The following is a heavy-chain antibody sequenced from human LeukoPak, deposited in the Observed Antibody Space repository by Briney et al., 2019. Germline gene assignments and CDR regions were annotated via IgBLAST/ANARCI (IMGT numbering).Heavy chain of an antibody. D-gene: IGHD2-2*01. V-gene: IGHV3-11*04. CDR2: IRSSGSTI. CDR3: ARVDCSSTSCYEFDY. Sequence: GGSLRLSCAASGFTFSDYYMSWIRQAPGKGLERVSYIRSSGSTIYYAESVKGRFTMSRDNAKNSLYLQMNSLRAEETAVYYCARVDCSSTSCYEFDYWGQGTLVTVSS. CDR1: GFTFSDYY. J-gene: IGHJ4*02.